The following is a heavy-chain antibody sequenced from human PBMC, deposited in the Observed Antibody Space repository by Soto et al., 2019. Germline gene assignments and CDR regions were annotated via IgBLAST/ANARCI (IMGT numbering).Heavy chain of an antibody. CDR1: GFTFNSYE. D-gene: IGHD2-21*02. V-gene: IGHV3-48*03. CDR2: ISSSGSTI. CDR3: ARGNCGGDCYPEYFQH. J-gene: IGHJ1*01. Sequence: GGSLRLSCAASGFTFNSYEMNWVRQAPGKGLEWVSYISSSGSTIYYADSVKGRFTISRDNAKNSLYLQMNSLRAEDTAVYYCARGNCGGDCYPEYFQHWGQGTLVTVSS.